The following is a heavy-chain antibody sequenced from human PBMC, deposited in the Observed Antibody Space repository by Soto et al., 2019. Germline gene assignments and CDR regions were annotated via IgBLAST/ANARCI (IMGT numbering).Heavy chain of an antibody. V-gene: IGHV3-48*01. Sequence: PRGALGLSCAASGFTFSTYSMNWVRQAPGKGLEWVSYISSSSSTIFYTDSVKGRFTVSRDNAKNSLYLQMNSLRAEDTAVYYCARSTYYYDISGPPAYWGQGTLVTVSS. D-gene: IGHD3-22*01. CDR1: GFTFSTYS. J-gene: IGHJ4*02. CDR2: ISSSSSTI. CDR3: ARSTYYYDISGPPAY.